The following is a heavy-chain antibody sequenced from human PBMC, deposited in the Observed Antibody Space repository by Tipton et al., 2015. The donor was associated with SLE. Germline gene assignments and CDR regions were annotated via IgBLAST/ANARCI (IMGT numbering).Heavy chain of an antibody. J-gene: IGHJ5*02. CDR3: ARALADWNGGVRFDP. CDR2: MHPSGTT. Sequence: TLSLTCTVSGDSVRSGPYYWSWIRRSAGKGLEWIGHMHPSGTTKYNPSLQSRVTMSVDTSKNQFSLKVNSVTAADTAKYYCARALADWNGGVRFDPWGQGILVTVSS. CDR1: GDSVRSGPYY. V-gene: IGHV4-61*09. D-gene: IGHD1-1*01.